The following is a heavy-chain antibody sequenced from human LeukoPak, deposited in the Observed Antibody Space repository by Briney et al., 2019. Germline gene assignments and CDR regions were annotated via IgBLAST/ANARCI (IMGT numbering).Heavy chain of an antibody. Sequence: PSEPLSLTCTVSGGSISSGDYYWSWLRQPPGKGLERLGYIYYSGSTYYNPSLKSRVTISVDTSKNQFSLKLSSVTAADTAVYYCARDHCSSTSCYRSYFQHWGQGTLVTVSS. J-gene: IGHJ1*01. D-gene: IGHD2-2*01. CDR2: IYYSGST. CDR1: GGSISSGDYY. V-gene: IGHV4-30-4*08. CDR3: ARDHCSSTSCYRSYFQH.